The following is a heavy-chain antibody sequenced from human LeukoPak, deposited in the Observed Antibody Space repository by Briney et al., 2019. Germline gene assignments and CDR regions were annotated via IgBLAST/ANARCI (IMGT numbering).Heavy chain of an antibody. CDR2: ISRSSSTI. CDR1: GFTFSSYS. V-gene: IGHV3-48*04. CDR3: ARARRRVGATTSAPLDY. D-gene: IGHD1-26*01. Sequence: GGSLRLSCAASGFTFSSYSMNWVRQAPGKGLEWVSYISRSSSTIYYADSVKGRFSISRDNAKKLLYLQMNSLRAEDTAVYYCARARRRVGATTSAPLDYWGQGTLVTVSS. J-gene: IGHJ4*02.